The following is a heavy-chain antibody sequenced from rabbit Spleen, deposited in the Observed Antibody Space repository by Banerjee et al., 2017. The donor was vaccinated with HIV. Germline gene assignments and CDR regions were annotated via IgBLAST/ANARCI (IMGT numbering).Heavy chain of an antibody. CDR2: IDPVFGVT. CDR3: VRGASSSGFYSL. CDR1: GFDLNTYG. V-gene: IGHV1S47*01. Sequence: QEQLVESRGGLVQPGGSLTLSCKASGFDLNTYGVSWVRQAPGKGLEWIGYIDPVFGVTYYATWVNGRFTISSQNAQNTLYLQLNSLTVADTATYFCVRGASSSGFYSLWGPGTLVTVS. D-gene: IGHD1-1*01. J-gene: IGHJ4*01.